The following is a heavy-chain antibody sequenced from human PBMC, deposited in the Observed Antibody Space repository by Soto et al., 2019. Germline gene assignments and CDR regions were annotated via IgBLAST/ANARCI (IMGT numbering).Heavy chain of an antibody. V-gene: IGHV1-69*13. CDR2: IIPIFGSA. CDR3: ARGGYGGNKGEYYYYGMDV. D-gene: IGHD4-17*01. J-gene: IGHJ6*02. CDR1: GGIFSSYA. Sequence: SVKVSCKASGGIFSSYAISWVRQAPGQGLEWMGGIIPIFGSANYAQKFQGRVTITADESTSTAYMELSSLRSEDTAVYYCARGGYGGNKGEYYYYGMDVWGQGTTVTVS.